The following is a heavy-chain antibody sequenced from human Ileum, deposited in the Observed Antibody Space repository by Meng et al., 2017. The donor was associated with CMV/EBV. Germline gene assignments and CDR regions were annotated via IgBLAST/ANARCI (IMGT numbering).Heavy chain of an antibody. Sequence: CKTSGYKFTDYGFRWVRQAPGQGLEWMGWIATFNGNTNYAQRMQGRVTMSRDTSTSTVYMELRSLRYDDTAVYYCARDWDYGDPADYWGQGTLVTVSS. CDR2: IATFNGNT. CDR3: ARDWDYGDPADY. J-gene: IGHJ4*02. V-gene: IGHV1-18*01. CDR1: GYKFTDYG. D-gene: IGHD4-17*01.